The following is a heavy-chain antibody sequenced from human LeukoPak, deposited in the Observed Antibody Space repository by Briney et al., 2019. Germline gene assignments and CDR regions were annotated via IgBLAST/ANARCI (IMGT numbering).Heavy chain of an antibody. CDR3: AELGITMIGGV. CDR1: GFTFSNYS. J-gene: IGHJ6*04. CDR2: ISSSGSTI. V-gene: IGHV3-48*04. D-gene: IGHD3-10*02. Sequence: GGSLRLSCEASGFTFSNYSMNWVRQAPGKGLEWVSYISSSGSTIYYADSVKGRFTISRDNAKNSLYLQMNSLRAEDTAVYYCAELGITMIGGVWGKGTTVTISS.